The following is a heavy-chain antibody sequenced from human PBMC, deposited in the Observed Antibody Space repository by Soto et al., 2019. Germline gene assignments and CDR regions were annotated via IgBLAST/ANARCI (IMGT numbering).Heavy chain of an antibody. J-gene: IGHJ4*02. CDR2: IYYSGST. CDR3: ARDSDTAMV. D-gene: IGHD5-18*01. Sequence: PSETLSLTCTVSGGSISSYYWSWIRQPPGKGLEWIGYIYYSGSTNYNPSLKSRVTISVDTSKNQFSLKLSSVTAADTAVYYCARDSDTAMVWGQGTLVTVSS. CDR1: GGSISSYY. V-gene: IGHV4-59*01.